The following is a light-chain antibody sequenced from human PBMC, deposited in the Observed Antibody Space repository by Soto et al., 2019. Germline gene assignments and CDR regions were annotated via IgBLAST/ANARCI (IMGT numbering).Light chain of an antibody. CDR3: EQHVSSRT. Sequence: LSLAPGTLFLPPGERVTLSCRASQSLSSGYLAWYQQKFGQAPRLLISGASSRAADIPDRFSGSGSWTDITLTIYRLEPEDFAVYYCEQHVSSRTFGQRTKVDIK. V-gene: IGKV3-20*01. CDR2: GAS. J-gene: IGKJ1*01. CDR1: QSLSSGY.